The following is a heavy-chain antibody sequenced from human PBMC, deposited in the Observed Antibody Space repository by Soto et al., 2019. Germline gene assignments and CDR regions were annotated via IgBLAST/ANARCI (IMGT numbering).Heavy chain of an antibody. J-gene: IGHJ4*02. CDR2: ISAYNGNT. V-gene: IGHV1-18*01. CDR3: ARDLRGVIFRVGVRFDY. CDR1: GYTFTSYG. Sequence: ASVKVSCKASGYTFTSYGISWVRQAPGQGLEWMGWISAYNGNTNYAQKLQGRVTMTTDTSTSTAYMELRSLRSDDTAVYYCARDLRGVIFRVGVRFDYWGQGTLVTVSS. D-gene: IGHD3-10*01.